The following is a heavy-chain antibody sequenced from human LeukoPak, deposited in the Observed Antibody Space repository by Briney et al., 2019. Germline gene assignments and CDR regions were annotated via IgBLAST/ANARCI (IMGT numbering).Heavy chain of an antibody. CDR2: INSDGSST. Sequence: GGSLRLSCAASGFTFRSYWMHWVRQAPGKGLVWVSRINSDGSSTSYADSVKGRFTISRDNAKNTLYLQMNSLRAEDTAVYYCARVEGTVTTRGDFDYWGQGTLVTVSS. CDR3: ARVEGTVTTRGDFDY. J-gene: IGHJ4*02. D-gene: IGHD4-17*01. V-gene: IGHV3-74*01. CDR1: GFTFRSYW.